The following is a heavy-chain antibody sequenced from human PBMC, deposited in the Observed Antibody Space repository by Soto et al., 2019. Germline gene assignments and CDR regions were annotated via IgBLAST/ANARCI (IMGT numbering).Heavy chain of an antibody. Sequence: GGSLRLSCAASGFTFSGSAMHWVRQASGKGLEWVGRIRSKANSYATAYAASVKGRFTISRDDSKNTAYLQMNSLKTEDTAVYYCTRAHYGNPWVGGQGTLVTVSS. J-gene: IGHJ4*02. V-gene: IGHV3-73*01. CDR3: TRAHYGNPWV. CDR1: GFTFSGSA. D-gene: IGHD3-10*01. CDR2: IRSKANSYAT.